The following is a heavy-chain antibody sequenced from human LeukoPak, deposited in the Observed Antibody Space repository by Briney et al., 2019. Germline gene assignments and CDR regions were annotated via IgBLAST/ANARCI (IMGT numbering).Heavy chain of an antibody. Sequence: SETLSLTCTVSGGSIGKTSYYWGWIRQPPGQGPEWIGNIYYSGTTYYNPSLKSRVTISVDTSKNQFSLTLNSVTAADTAVYFCARFKQLGRSFDSWGLGSLVTVSS. D-gene: IGHD1-1*01. CDR3: ARFKQLGRSFDS. CDR1: GGSIGKTSYY. CDR2: IYYSGTT. J-gene: IGHJ4*02. V-gene: IGHV4-39*07.